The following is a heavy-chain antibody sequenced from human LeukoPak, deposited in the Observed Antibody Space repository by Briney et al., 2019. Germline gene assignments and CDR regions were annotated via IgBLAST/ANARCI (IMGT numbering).Heavy chain of an antibody. CDR1: GFTFSSYA. D-gene: IGHD3-22*01. V-gene: IGHV3-23*01. CDR2: ISGSGGST. CDR3: AKRSSYDSSGPPAEH. Sequence: LSGGSLRLSCAASGFTFSSYAMSWVRQAPRKGLEWVSAISGSGGSTYYADSVKGRFTISRDNSKNTLYLQMNSLRAEDTAVYYCAKRSSYDSSGPPAEHWGQGTLVTVSS. J-gene: IGHJ4*02.